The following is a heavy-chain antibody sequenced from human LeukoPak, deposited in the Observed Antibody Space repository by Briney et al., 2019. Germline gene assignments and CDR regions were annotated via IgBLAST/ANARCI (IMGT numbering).Heavy chain of an antibody. CDR3: ATYRQVLLPFES. CDR2: IFPSGGEI. V-gene: IGHV3-23*01. Sequence: GGSLRLSCVASGFTFSTFAMIWVRQPPGKGLEWVSSIFPSGGEIHYADSVRGRFTISRDNSKSILSLQMNSLRAEDTATYYCATYRQVLLPFESWGQGTLVAVSS. J-gene: IGHJ4*02. CDR1: GFTFSTFA. D-gene: IGHD5-18*01.